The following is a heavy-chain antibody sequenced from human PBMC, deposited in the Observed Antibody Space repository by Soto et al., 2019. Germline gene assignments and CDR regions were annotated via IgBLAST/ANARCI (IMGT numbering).Heavy chain of an antibody. Sequence: XSVKVSCKASVYTFTSYGISWVRQAPGQGLEWMGWISAYNGNTNYAQKLQGRVTMTTDTSTSTAYMELRSLRSDDTAVYYCARKLGYCSGGSCSPDYYYGMDVWGQGNTVTVSS. CDR2: ISAYNGNT. V-gene: IGHV1-18*01. CDR3: ARKLGYCSGGSCSPDYYYGMDV. D-gene: IGHD2-15*01. J-gene: IGHJ6*02. CDR1: VYTFTSYG.